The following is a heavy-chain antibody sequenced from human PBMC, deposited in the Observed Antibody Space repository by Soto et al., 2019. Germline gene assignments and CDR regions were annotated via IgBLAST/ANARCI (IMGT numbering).Heavy chain of an antibody. CDR1: GFTFSSYG. V-gene: IGHV3-30*18. D-gene: IGHD3-10*01. CDR2: ISYDGSNK. Sequence: QVQLVESGGGVVQPGRSLRLSCAASGFTFSSYGMHWFRQAPGKGLEWVAVISYDGSNKYYADSVKGRFTISRDNSKNTLYLQMNSLRAEDTAVYYCAKERTLSGRAGRYFDYWGQGTLVTVSS. J-gene: IGHJ4*02. CDR3: AKERTLSGRAGRYFDY.